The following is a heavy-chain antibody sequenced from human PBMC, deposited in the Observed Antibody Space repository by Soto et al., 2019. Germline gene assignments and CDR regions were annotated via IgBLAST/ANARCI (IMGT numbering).Heavy chain of an antibody. D-gene: IGHD6-13*01. V-gene: IGHV1-18*04. CDR3: ARGRYSSSWMGFDFDY. CDR2: ISAYNGNT. CDR1: GYTFTSYG. J-gene: IGHJ4*02. Sequence: ASVKVSCKASGYTFTSYGISWVRQAPGQGLEWMGWISAYNGNTNYAQKLQGRVTMTTDTSTSTAYMELRSLRSDDTAVYYCARGRYSSSWMGFDFDYWGQGTLVTSPQ.